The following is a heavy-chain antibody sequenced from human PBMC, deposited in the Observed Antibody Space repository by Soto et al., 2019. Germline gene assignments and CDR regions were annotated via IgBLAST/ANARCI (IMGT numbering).Heavy chain of an antibody. CDR3: ARDWGAPGRGSAFGYYYHFGMDV. D-gene: IGHD3-16*01. Sequence: EVQLVESGGGLVQPGGSLRLSCAAPGFTFSTYWMNWVRQAPGKGLEWVANIKEDGSEEYYVDSVKGRFTISRDNAKNSLYLDMNSLRGEDTAVYYCARDWGAPGRGSAFGYYYHFGMDVWGQGTTVTVPS. V-gene: IGHV3-7*05. J-gene: IGHJ6*02. CDR2: IKEDGSEE. CDR1: GFTFSTYW.